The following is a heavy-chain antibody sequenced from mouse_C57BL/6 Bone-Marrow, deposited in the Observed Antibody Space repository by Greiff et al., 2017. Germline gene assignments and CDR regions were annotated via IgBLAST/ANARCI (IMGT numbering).Heavy chain of an antibody. CDR1: GYSFTGYY. V-gene: IGHV1-42*01. D-gene: IGHD2-4*01. J-gene: IGHJ3*01. Sequence: EVQLKESGPELVKPGASVKISCKASGYSFTGYYMNWVKQSPEKSLEWIGEINPSTGGTTYNQKFKAKATLTVDKSSSTAYMQLKSLTSEDSAVYYCAGYYDYGAYWGQGTLVTVSA. CDR3: AGYYDYGAY. CDR2: INPSTGGT.